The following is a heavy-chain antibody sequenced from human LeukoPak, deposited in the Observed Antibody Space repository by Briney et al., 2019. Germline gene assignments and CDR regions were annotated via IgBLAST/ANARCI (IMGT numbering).Heavy chain of an antibody. V-gene: IGHV4-39*07. J-gene: IGHJ4*02. CDR3: ARDCTTVTYVGGFDY. CDR1: GGSITSSSYY. Sequence: SETLSLTCTVSGGSITSSSYYWGWIRQPPGKGLEWIGSIYYSGNTYYNPSLKSRVTISVDKSKNQFSLKLSSVTAADTAVYYCARDCTTVTYVGGFDYWGQGTLVTVSS. CDR2: IYYSGNT. D-gene: IGHD4-17*01.